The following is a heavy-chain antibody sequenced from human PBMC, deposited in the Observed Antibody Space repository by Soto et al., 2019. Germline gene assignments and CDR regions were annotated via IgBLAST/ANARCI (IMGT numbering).Heavy chain of an antibody. CDR3: TKGGQSYGN. V-gene: IGHV3-23*01. D-gene: IGHD3-10*01. J-gene: IGHJ4*02. CDR1: GFAFSNYA. CDR2: ISASVGST. Sequence: PGGSLRLSCAASGFAFSNYAMSWVRQAPGKGLEWVSAISASVGSTYYTDSVKGRFTISRDNSKNTLYLQMNSLRAEDTAVYYCTKGGQSYGNWGQGTLFTVSS.